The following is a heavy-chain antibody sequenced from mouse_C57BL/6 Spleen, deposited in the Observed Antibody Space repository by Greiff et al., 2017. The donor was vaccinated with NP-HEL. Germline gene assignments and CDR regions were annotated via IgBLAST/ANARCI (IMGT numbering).Heavy chain of an antibody. J-gene: IGHJ4*01. D-gene: IGHD2-5*01. Sequence: EVHLVESGEGLVKPGGSLKLSCAASGFTFSSYAMSWVRQTPEKRLEWVAYISSGGDYIYYADTVKGRFTISRDNARNTLYLQMSSLKSEDTAMYYCTREGSYYSNYWAMDYWGQGTSVTVSS. CDR3: TREGSYYSNYWAMDY. V-gene: IGHV5-9-1*02. CDR2: ISSGGDYI. CDR1: GFTFSSYA.